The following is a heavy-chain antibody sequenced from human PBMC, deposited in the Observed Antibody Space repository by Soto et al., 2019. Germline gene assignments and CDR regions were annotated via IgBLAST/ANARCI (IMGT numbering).Heavy chain of an antibody. D-gene: IGHD2-2*01. CDR1: GGSFSSFY. Sequence: SETLSLTCTVYGGSFSSFYWSWIRQSPGKGLEWIGSIYHSGTTNYNPSLESRVTMSVDTSKKQLSLRLRSVTAADTAVYYCARLHCDSPNCVPLDPWGQGTLVTVSS. V-gene: IGHV4-34*01. CDR2: IYHSGTT. J-gene: IGHJ5*02. CDR3: ARLHCDSPNCVPLDP.